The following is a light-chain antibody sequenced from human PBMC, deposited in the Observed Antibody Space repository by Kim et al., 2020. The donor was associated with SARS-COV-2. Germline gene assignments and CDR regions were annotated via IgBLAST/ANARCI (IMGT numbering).Light chain of an antibody. CDR3: QVWDSSGDQGV. Sequence: APGKAAGITCGGNNVGSKNVHWYQQKPGQAPVLGIYYDSDRPSGIPERFSGSNSGNAATLTISRVEAGDEADYYCQVWDSSGDQGVFGGGTQLTVL. CDR1: NVGSKN. J-gene: IGLJ3*02. V-gene: IGLV3-21*04. CDR2: YDS.